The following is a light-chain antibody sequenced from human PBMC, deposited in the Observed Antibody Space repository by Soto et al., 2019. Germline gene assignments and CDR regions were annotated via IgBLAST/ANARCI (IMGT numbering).Light chain of an antibody. CDR3: QQYGRSPRFT. Sequence: EIVLTQSPGTLSLSPGERATLSCRASQSVSSSYLAWYQQKPGQAPRLLIYGASSRATGIPDRFSGSGSGTDFTLTISRLEPEDFVVDYCQQYGRSPRFTFGSGTKVDIK. CDR2: GAS. CDR1: QSVSSSY. J-gene: IGKJ3*01. V-gene: IGKV3-20*01.